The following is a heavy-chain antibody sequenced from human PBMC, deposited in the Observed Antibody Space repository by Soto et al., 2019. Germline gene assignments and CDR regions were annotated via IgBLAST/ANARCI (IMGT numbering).Heavy chain of an antibody. J-gene: IGHJ3*02. D-gene: IGHD3-16*02. CDR1: GYSFTSYW. Sequence: RGESLKISCKGSGYSFTSYWIGWVRQMPGKGLEWMGIIYPGDSDTRYSPSFQGQVTISADKSISTAYLQWSSLKASDTAMYYCARPRKYYDYVWGSYRHDAFDIWGQGTMVTVSS. CDR2: IYPGDSDT. CDR3: ARPRKYYDYVWGSYRHDAFDI. V-gene: IGHV5-51*01.